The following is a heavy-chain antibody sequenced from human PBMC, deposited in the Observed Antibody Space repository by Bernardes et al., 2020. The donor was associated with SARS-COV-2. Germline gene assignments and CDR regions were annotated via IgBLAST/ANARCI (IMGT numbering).Heavy chain of an antibody. CDR2: IKQDGSEK. Sequence: GGSLRLSCAASGFTFSSYWMSWVRQAPGKGLEWVANIKQDGSEKYYVDSVKGRFTISRDNAKNSLYLQMNSLRAEDTAVYYCARDGALYTMNYGMDVWGQGTTVTVSS. J-gene: IGHJ6*02. CDR1: GFTFSSYW. V-gene: IGHV3-7*01. CDR3: ARDGALYTMNYGMDV. D-gene: IGHD3-22*01.